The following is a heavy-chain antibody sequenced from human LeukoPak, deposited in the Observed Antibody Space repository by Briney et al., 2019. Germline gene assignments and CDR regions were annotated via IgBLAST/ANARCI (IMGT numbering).Heavy chain of an antibody. CDR2: FDPEDGET. Sequence: ASVKVSCKVSGYTLTELSMHWVRQAPGKGLEWMGGFDPEDGETIYAQKFQGRVTMTGDTSTDTAYMELSSLRSEDTAVYYCATEQGLRVGARINWFDPWGQGTLVTVSS. CDR3: ATEQGLRVGARINWFDP. V-gene: IGHV1-24*01. D-gene: IGHD1-26*01. J-gene: IGHJ5*02. CDR1: GYTLTELS.